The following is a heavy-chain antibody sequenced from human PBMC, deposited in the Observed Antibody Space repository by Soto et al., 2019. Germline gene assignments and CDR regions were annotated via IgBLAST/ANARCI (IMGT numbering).Heavy chain of an antibody. CDR1: GFTFSSYA. CDR2: ISYDGSNK. D-gene: IGHD1-1*01. J-gene: IGHJ4*02. CDR3: ARGNMLGS. Sequence: QVQLVESGGGVVQPGRSLRLSCAASGFTFSSYAMHWVRQAPGKGLEWVAVISYDGSNKYYADSVKGRFTISRDKSKNTLYLQMNSMRAEDTAVYYCARGNMLGSWGQGTLVTVSS. V-gene: IGHV3-30-3*01.